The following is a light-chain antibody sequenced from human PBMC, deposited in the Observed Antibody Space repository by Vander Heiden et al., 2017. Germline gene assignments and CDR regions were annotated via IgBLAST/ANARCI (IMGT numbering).Light chain of an antibody. CDR3: HSAARSGTGV. Sequence: YDLAPPPSVPASPCQTARITCSGDALPKQYAYWYQQKPGHDPGRGIDKDSERPSGIPERVSASSSGKNVTSNTIGVQAEDDADDYCHSAARSGTGVFGGGTKLTVL. V-gene: IGLV3-25*03. J-gene: IGLJ2*01. CDR1: ALPKQY. CDR2: KDS.